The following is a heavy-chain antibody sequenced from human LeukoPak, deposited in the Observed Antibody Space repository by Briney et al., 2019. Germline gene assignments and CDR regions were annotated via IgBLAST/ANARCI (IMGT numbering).Heavy chain of an antibody. V-gene: IGHV1-8*02. Sequence: ASVKVSCKASGYTFTNYDINWVRQATGQGLEWMGWMNPNSGNTGFVQKFQGRVILTRDTFINTAYMELSSLRSDDTAVYYCVRGNSGSYYLYWGQGTLVTVSS. CDR3: VRGNSGSYYLY. CDR1: GYTFTNYD. J-gene: IGHJ4*02. CDR2: MNPNSGNT. D-gene: IGHD1-26*01.